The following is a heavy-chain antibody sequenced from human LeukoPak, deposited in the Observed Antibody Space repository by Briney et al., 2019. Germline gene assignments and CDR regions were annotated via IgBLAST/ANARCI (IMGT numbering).Heavy chain of an antibody. J-gene: IGHJ1*01. D-gene: IGHD2-21*02. CDR2: IYYSGST. V-gene: IGHV4-31*03. Sequence: SQTLSLTCTVSGGSISSGGYYWSWIRQHPGKGLEWIGYIYYSGSTYYNPSLKSRVTISVDTSKNQFSLKLSFVTAADTAVYYCARDPAKCGGDCYSVWGQGTLVTVSS. CDR3: ARDPAKCGGDCYSV. CDR1: GGSISSGGYY.